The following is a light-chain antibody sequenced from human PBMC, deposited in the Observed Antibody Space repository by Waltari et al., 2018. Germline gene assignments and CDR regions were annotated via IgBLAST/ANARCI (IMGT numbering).Light chain of an antibody. CDR3: HVWDSYSDHAV. J-gene: IGLJ7*01. V-gene: IGLV3-21*04. CDR1: HIGSKS. Sequence: SYVLTQPPSVSVAPGKTATITCGGNHIGSKSVHWYQQKPGQAPVLVMYYDSDRPSGTPERFSCSNSGNTATLTISRVEAGDEADYYCHVWDSYSDHAVFGGGTQLTVL. CDR2: YDS.